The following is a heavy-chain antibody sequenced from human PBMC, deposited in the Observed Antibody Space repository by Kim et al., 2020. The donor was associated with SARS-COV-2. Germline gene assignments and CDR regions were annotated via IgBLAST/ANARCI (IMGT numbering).Heavy chain of an antibody. CDR2: ISSSSSYI. D-gene: IGHD3-22*01. CDR1: GFTFSSYS. CDR3: ARSLPYDSSGHMGDKCFDY. V-gene: IGHV3-21*01. Sequence: GGSLRLSCAASGFTFSSYSMNWVRQAPGKGLEWVSSISSSSSYIYYADSVKGRFTISRDNAKNSLYLQMNSLRAEDTAVYYCARSLPYDSSGHMGDKCFDYWGQGTLVTVSS. J-gene: IGHJ4*02.